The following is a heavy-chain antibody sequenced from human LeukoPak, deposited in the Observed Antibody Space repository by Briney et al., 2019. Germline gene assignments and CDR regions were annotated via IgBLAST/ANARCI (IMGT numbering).Heavy chain of an antibody. J-gene: IGHJ4*02. CDR3: ARGGAVTAYYGWDFFRFDY. CDR1: GYTFTGYY. V-gene: IGHV1-2*02. D-gene: IGHD4-17*01. CDR2: INPHNGCR. Sequence: GASLKVSCKASGYTFTGYYMHWVRQAPGQGPEWMGGINPHNGCRKYADRLQGRVTMTRDASISTPYMELGRLRSDDTAVYYCARGGAVTAYYGWDFFRFDYWGQGTLVTVSS.